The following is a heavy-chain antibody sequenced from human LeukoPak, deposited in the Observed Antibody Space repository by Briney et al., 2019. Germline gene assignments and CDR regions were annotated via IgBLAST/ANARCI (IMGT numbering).Heavy chain of an antibody. V-gene: IGHV3-15*01. CDR3: TTVGTYYDILTGKIYYYGMDV. D-gene: IGHD3-9*01. Sequence: QPGGSLRLSCAASGFTFSNAWMSWVRQAPGKGLEWVGRIKSKTDGGTTDYAAPVKGRFTISRDDSKNTLYLQMNSLKTEDTAVYYCTTVGTYYDILTGKIYYYGMDVWGQGTTVTVSS. J-gene: IGHJ6*02. CDR1: GFTFSNAW. CDR2: IKSKTDGGTT.